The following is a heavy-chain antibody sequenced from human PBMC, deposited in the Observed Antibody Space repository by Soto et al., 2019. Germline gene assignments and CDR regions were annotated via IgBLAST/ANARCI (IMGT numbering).Heavy chain of an antibody. CDR2: VYTDGTT. J-gene: IGHJ4*02. D-gene: IGHD6-13*01. V-gene: IGHV3-53*01. Sequence: EVQVVQSGGGLIQPGGALKLSCAVSGFTVNWNYMNWVRQAPGKGLEWASVVYTDGTTYYADSVKGRFTISRDNSKNTLFLQMNSLRAEDTAIYYCARDVAAGAYYFDYWGQGSQVTVSS. CDR1: GFTVNWNY. CDR3: ARDVAAGAYYFDY.